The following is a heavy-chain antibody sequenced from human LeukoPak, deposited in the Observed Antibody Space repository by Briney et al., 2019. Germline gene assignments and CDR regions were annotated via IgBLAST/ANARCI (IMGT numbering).Heavy chain of an antibody. V-gene: IGHV3-23*01. J-gene: IGHJ4*02. CDR2: ISGSGGST. Sequence: GGSLRLSCAASGFTFSSYAMSWVRQAPGKGLEWVSAISGSGGSTYYADSVKGRFTISRDNSKNTLYLQMNSLRAEDTAVYYCARVYYYGSGSPSSLDYFDYWGQGTLVTVSS. D-gene: IGHD3-10*01. CDR3: ARVYYYGSGSPSSLDYFDY. CDR1: GFTFSSYA.